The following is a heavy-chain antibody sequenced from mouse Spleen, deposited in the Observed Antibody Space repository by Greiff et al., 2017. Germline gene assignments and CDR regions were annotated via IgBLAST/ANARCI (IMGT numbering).Heavy chain of an antibody. CDR1: GFSLSTSGMG. V-gene: IGHV8-12*01. CDR3: ARRGDYDDEGFAY. Sequence: QVTLKVSGPGILQPSQTLSLTCSFSGFSLSTSGMGVSWIRQPPGKGLEWLVHIYWDDDKRYNPSLKSRLTISKDTSRNQVFLKITSVDTADTATYYCARRGDYDDEGFAYWGQGTLVTVSA. CDR2: IYWDDDK. J-gene: IGHJ3*01. D-gene: IGHD2-4*01.